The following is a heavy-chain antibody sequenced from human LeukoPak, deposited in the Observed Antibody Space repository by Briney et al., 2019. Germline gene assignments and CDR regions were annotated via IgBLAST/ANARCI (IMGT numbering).Heavy chain of an antibody. CDR1: GYTFSSYG. CDR2: ISAYNGNT. J-gene: IGHJ4*02. V-gene: IGHV1-18*01. D-gene: IGHD3-22*01. CDR3: ARDRQLGSSGYYAAY. Sequence: GASVKVSCKASGYTFSSYGISWVRQAPGQGLEWMGWISAYNGNTNYAQKVQGRVTLTTETSTSTAYMELRSLRSDDTAVYYCARDRQLGSSGYYAAYWGQGTLVTV.